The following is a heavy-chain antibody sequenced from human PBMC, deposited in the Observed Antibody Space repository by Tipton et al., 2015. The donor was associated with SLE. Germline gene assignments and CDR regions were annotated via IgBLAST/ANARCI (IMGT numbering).Heavy chain of an antibody. CDR1: GYSISSGYY. CDR2: IYHSGST. CDR3: ARQTDQLSVGY. Sequence: TLSLTCAVSGYSISSGYYWGWIRQPPGKGLEWIGSIYHSGSTNYNPSLKSRVTISVDTSKNQFSLKLSSVTAADTAVYYCARQTDQLSVGYWGQGTLVTVSS. D-gene: IGHD1-1*01. V-gene: IGHV4-38-2*01. J-gene: IGHJ4*02.